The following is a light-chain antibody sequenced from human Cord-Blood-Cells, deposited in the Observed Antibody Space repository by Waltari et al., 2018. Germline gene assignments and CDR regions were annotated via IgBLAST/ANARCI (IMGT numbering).Light chain of an antibody. V-gene: IGLV2-14*04. CDR2: DVS. Sequence: SCTGTSSDVGGYHYVSWYQQHPGKAPKLMIYDVSKRPSGVSNRFSGSKSGNTASLTISGLQAEDEADYYCSSYTSSSTLVFGGGTKLTVL. J-gene: IGLJ3*02. CDR1: SSDVGGYHY. CDR3: SSYTSSSTLV.